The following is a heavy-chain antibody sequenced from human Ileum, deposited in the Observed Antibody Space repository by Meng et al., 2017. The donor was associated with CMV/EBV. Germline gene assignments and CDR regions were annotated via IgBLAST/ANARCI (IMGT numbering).Heavy chain of an antibody. CDR2: ISSSSSYI. D-gene: IGHD3-3*01. CDR1: GFTFSSYS. V-gene: IGHV3-21*01. J-gene: IGHJ4*02. CDR3: ARDRSRFDFWSGYPDY. Sequence: GESLKISCAASGFTFSSYSMNWVRQAPGKGLEWVSSISSSSSYIYYADSVKGRFTISRDNAKNSLYLQMNSLRAEDTAVYYCARDRSRFDFWSGYPDYWGQGTLVTVSS.